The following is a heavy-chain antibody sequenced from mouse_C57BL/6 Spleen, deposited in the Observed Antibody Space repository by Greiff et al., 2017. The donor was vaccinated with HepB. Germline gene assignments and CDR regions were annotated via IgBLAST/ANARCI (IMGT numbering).Heavy chain of an antibody. V-gene: IGHV14-4*01. CDR3: TTRLLYAMDY. CDR1: GFNIKDDY. D-gene: IGHD2-3*01. Sequence: EVQLQQSGAELVRPGASVKLSCTASGFNIKDDYMHWVKQRPEQGLEWIGWIDPENGDTEYASKFQGKATITADTSSNTAYLQLSSLTAEDTAVYYCTTRLLYAMDYWGQGTSVTVSS. CDR2: IDPENGDT. J-gene: IGHJ4*01.